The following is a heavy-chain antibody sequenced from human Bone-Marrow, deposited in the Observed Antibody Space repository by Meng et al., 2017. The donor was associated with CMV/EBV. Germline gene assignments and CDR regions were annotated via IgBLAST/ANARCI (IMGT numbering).Heavy chain of an antibody. Sequence: GGSLRLSCAASGFTFSSYSMNWVLQAPGKGLEWVSSISSSSSYIYYADSVKGRFTISRDNAKNSLYLQMNSLRAEDTAVYYCASGPIFGDFFDYWGQGTLVTVSS. J-gene: IGHJ4*02. CDR3: ASGPIFGDFFDY. V-gene: IGHV3-21*01. CDR2: ISSSSSYI. CDR1: GFTFSSYS. D-gene: IGHD3-3*01.